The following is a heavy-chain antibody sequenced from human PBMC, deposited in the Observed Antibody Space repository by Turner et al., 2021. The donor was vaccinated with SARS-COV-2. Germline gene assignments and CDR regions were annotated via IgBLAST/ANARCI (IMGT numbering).Heavy chain of an antibody. Sequence: QVQLQQWGAGLLKPSETLSLTCAVYGGSFSGHMWSWIRQSPGKGLEWIGDINHIGETNYNPSLKSRVTTSVDMSKNQFSLRLASVTAADTAVNFCARLVVVRAGVFIIRPYRRGYFDSWGQGTLVTVSS. CDR1: GGSFSGHM. CDR2: INHIGET. J-gene: IGHJ4*02. D-gene: IGHD3-3*01. V-gene: IGHV4-34*01. CDR3: ARLVVVRAGVFIIRPYRRGYFDS.